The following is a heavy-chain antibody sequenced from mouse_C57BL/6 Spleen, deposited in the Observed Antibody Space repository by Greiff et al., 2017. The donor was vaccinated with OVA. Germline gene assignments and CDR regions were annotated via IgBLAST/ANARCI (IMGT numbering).Heavy chain of an antibody. CDR3: VRRSVYYYGSSYVGYAMDY. CDR2: IRSKSSNYAT. Sequence: EPGGGLVQPKGSLKLSCAASGFTFNTYAMHWVRQAPGKGLEWVARIRSKSSNYATYYADSVKDRFTISRDDSQSMLYLQMNNLKTEDTAMYYCVRRSVYYYGSSYVGYAMDYWGQGTSVTVSS. D-gene: IGHD1-1*01. J-gene: IGHJ4*01. V-gene: IGHV10-3*01. CDR1: GFTFNTYA.